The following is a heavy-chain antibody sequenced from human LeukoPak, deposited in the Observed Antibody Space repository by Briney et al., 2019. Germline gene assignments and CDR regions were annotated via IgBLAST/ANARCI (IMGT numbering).Heavy chain of an antibody. V-gene: IGHV4-59*01. CDR2: IYYSEST. J-gene: IGHJ4*02. D-gene: IGHD6-6*01. CDR3: ARAGQFISARPISFDY. CDR1: GGSISNYY. Sequence: SETLSLTCTVSGGSISNYYWNWIRQPPGKGLEWIGYIYYSESTNSNPSLKSRVTISVDTSKNQFSLKLSSVTAADTAVYYCARAGQFISARPISFDYWGQGTLVTVSS.